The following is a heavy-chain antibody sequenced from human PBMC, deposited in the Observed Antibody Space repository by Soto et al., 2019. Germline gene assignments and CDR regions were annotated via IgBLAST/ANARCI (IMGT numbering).Heavy chain of an antibody. V-gene: IGHV4-30-2*01. Sequence: KPSETLSLTCAVSGGSISSGGYSWSWIRQPPGKGLEWIGNIYHSGSTYSKPSLKSRVTISVDRSKNQFSLKLTSVTAADTAVYYCARVFGRLGYCSGGSCYSPLIYFDYWGQGTLVTVSS. J-gene: IGHJ4*02. D-gene: IGHD2-15*01. CDR2: IYHSGST. CDR1: GGSISSGGYS. CDR3: ARVFGRLGYCSGGSCYSPLIYFDY.